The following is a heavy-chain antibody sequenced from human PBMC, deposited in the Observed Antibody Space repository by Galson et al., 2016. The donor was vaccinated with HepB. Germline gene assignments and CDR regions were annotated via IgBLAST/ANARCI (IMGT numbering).Heavy chain of an antibody. J-gene: IGHJ3*01. D-gene: IGHD1-14*01. CDR2: IYPGDSDT. V-gene: IGHV5-51*01. Sequence: QSGAEVKTPAESLKISCQTSGYRFTSYWIAWVRQMPGKGLEWMGIIYPGDSDTRYNPSFEGRVTISADKSITTAYLQRSSLEASDSAMYYCARSLSPGRTDAVSVWGQGRMITVS. CDR3: ARSLSPGRTDAVSV. CDR1: GYRFTSYW.